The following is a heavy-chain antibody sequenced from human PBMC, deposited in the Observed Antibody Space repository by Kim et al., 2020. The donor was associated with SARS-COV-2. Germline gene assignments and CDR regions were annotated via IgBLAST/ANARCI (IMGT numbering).Heavy chain of an antibody. Sequence: SETLSLTCIVSGGSISGSYWSWIRQSPAKGLEWIGYIHSSGTRTANYNPSLESRFAMSVDMSANQFSLKLNFVTAADTAVYFCEKTEVDINLGSYWFDP. J-gene: IGHJ5*02. D-gene: IGHD5-12*01. CDR3: EKTEVDINLGSYWFDP. CDR2: IHSSGTRTA. CDR1: GGSISGSY. V-gene: IGHV4-59*01.